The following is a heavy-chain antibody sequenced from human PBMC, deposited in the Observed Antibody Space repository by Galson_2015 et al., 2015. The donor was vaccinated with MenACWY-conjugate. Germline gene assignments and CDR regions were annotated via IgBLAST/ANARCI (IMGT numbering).Heavy chain of an antibody. J-gene: IGHJ6*02. D-gene: IGHD6-19*01. CDR3: VRGSSGWRGMDI. CDR2: ICAGGISI. CDR1: GFAFRNYC. Sequence: SLRLSCAASGFAFRNYCMHWVRQAPGKGLECVSRICAGGISIMYGDSVRGRFTISRDDAENTLYLQMDSLRADDTAVYFCVRGSSGWRGMDIWGQGTTVTVS. V-gene: IGHV3-74*03.